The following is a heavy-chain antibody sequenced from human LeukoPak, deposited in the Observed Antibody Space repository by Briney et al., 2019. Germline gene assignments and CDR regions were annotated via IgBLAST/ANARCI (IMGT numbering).Heavy chain of an antibody. CDR1: GGSISSSDYY. J-gene: IGHJ4*02. Sequence: SETLSLTCTVSGGSISSSDYYWSWIRQHPGKGLEWIGYIYYSGSTYYNPSLKSRVTISVDSSKNQFFLTLSSVTAADTAVYYCAREGYYDSSGYRFDHWGQGTLVTVSS. CDR2: IYYSGST. D-gene: IGHD3-22*01. V-gene: IGHV4-31*03. CDR3: AREGYYDSSGYRFDH.